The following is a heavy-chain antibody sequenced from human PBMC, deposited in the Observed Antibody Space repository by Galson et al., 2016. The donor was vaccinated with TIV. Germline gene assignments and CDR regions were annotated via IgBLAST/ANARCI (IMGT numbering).Heavy chain of an antibody. CDR2: VSWTGTYT. J-gene: IGHJ3*02. Sequence: SLRLSCAASGFVFGDFAMTWVRQVPGKGLEWVSGVSWTGTYTKYADSVKGRFTISRDNAKKYLYIQRTSLRAEDTALYYCAKDLSQSIDTYENIAFDIWGQGTLVTVSS. V-gene: IGHV3-20*04. CDR3: AKDLSQSIDTYENIAFDI. D-gene: IGHD5-18*01. CDR1: GFVFGDFA.